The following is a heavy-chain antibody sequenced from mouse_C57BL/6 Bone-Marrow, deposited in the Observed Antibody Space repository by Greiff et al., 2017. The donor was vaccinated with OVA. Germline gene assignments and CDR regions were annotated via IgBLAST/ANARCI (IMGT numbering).Heavy chain of an antibody. CDR1: GFTFSDYG. CDR2: ISSGSSTL. V-gene: IGHV5-17*01. Sequence: EVQLVESGGGLVKPGGSLKLSCAASGFTFSDYGMHWVRQAPEKGLEWVAYISSGSSTLYYADTVQGRFTISRYNAKNTLFLQMTSLRSEDTTMYYCASYLYCDYWGQGTTLTVAS. J-gene: IGHJ2*01. CDR3: ASYLYCDY.